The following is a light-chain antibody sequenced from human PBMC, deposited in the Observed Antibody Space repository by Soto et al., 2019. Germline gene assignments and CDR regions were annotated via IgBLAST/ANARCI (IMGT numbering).Light chain of an antibody. CDR3: QQIYRSPLN. J-gene: IGKJ3*01. Sequence: DIQMTQSPLSVSSSVGESVTITCRASQNITNFLNWYQRKPGKPPRLLIFRTSSLQSGVPSRFRGSRSETDFSLTISGLQPDDFATYICQQIYRSPLNFGPGTRVAI. CDR1: QNITNF. CDR2: RTS. V-gene: IGKV1-39*01.